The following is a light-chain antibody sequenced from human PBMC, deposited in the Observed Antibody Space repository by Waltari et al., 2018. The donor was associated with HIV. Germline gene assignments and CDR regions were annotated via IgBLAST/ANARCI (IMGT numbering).Light chain of an antibody. V-gene: IGLV1-44*01. CDR2: RDN. J-gene: IGLJ3*02. CDR1: SSNIGSNT. CDR3: ASWDDSLSGNWV. Sequence: QSVLTQPPSASGPPGQRVTISCSGSSSNIGSNTVNWYQHFPGTAPKVLIYRDNQRPSGVPDRFSGSKSGTSASLAISGLQSEDEADYYCASWDDSLSGNWVFGGGTKLTVL.